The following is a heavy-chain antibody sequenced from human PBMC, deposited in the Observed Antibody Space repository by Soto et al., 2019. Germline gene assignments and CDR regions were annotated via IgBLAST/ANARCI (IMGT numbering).Heavy chain of an antibody. CDR1: GFTFSSLW. Sequence: EVQLLESGGDLVQPGGSLRLSCAASGFTFSSLWMTWVRQAPGKGLECVANIKEDGSVKYYVDSVKGRFTISRDNGKNSLYLQMVGLRAEDTAVYYCARATRSPDFRGQGTMVTVSS. J-gene: IGHJ4*02. V-gene: IGHV3-7*05. CDR3: ARATRSPDF. CDR2: IKEDGSVK.